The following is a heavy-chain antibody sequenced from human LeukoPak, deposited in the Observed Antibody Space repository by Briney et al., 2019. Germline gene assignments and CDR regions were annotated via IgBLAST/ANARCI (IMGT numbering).Heavy chain of an antibody. V-gene: IGHV3-7*01. D-gene: IGHD2-15*01. CDR3: ARDTPTFYCSDGSCYYYYGMDV. CDR1: GFTFSSYW. CDR2: IKQDGSEK. Sequence: PGGSLRLSCAASGFTFSSYWMSWVRQAPGKGLEWVANIKQDGSEKYYVDSVKGRFTISRDNAKNSLYLQMNSLRAEDTAVYYCARDTPTFYCSDGSCYYYYGMDVWGQGTTVTVSS. J-gene: IGHJ6*02.